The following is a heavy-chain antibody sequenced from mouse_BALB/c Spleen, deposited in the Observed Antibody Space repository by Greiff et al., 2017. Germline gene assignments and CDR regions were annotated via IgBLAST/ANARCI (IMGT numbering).Heavy chain of an antibody. CDR2: IRLKSNNYAT. CDR1: GFTFSNYW. CDR3: TRWLLQTSYCDY. D-gene: IGHD2-3*01. Sequence: EVKLMESGGGLVQPGGSMKLSCVASGFTFSNYWMNWVRQSPEKGLEWVAEIRLKSNNYATHYAESVKGRFTISRDDSKSSVYLQMNNLRAEDTGIYYCTRWLLQTSYCDYWGQGTTLTVSS. V-gene: IGHV6-6*02. J-gene: IGHJ2*01.